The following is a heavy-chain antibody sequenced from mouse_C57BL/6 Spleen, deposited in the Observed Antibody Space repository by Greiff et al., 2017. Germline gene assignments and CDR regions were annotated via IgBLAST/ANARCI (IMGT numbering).Heavy chain of an antibody. Sequence: QVQLQQSGAELVKPGASVKISCKASGYAFSSYWMNWVKQRPGKGLEWIGQIYPGDGDTNYNGKFKGKATLTADKSSSTAYMQRSSLTSEDSAVYFCARSPFDGYYLDYWGQGTTLTVSS. CDR2: IYPGDGDT. V-gene: IGHV1-80*01. CDR1: GYAFSSYW. D-gene: IGHD2-3*01. J-gene: IGHJ2*01. CDR3: ARSPFDGYYLDY.